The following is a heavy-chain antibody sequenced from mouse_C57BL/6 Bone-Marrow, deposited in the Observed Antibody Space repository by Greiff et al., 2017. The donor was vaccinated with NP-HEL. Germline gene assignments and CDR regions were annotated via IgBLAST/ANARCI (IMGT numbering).Heavy chain of an antibody. V-gene: IGHV1-81*01. CDR3: ARWEGFITTVVALYYYAMGY. CDR2: IYPRSGNT. D-gene: IGHD1-1*01. J-gene: IGHJ4*01. CDR1: GYTFTSYG. Sequence: QVQLQQSGAELARPGASVKLSCKASGYTFTSYGISWVKQRTGQGLEWIGEIYPRSGNTYYNEKFKGKATLTADKSSSTAYMELRSLTSEDSAVYICARWEGFITTVVALYYYAMGYWGQGTSVTVSS.